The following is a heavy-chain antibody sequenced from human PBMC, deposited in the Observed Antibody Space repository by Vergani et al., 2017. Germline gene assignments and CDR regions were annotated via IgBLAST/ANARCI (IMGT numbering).Heavy chain of an antibody. Sequence: EVQLVQSGAEVKTPGESLKISCKVSGYSFTSYWIGWVRQMPGKGLEWMGIIYPGDSDTRYSPSFQGQVTISAYKSISTAYLQWSSLKASDTAMYYCARGVKYYYDSSGYYYPDWGQGTLVTVSS. J-gene: IGHJ4*02. CDR2: IYPGDSDT. CDR1: GYSFTSYW. D-gene: IGHD3-22*01. V-gene: IGHV5-51*01. CDR3: ARGVKYYYDSSGYYYPD.